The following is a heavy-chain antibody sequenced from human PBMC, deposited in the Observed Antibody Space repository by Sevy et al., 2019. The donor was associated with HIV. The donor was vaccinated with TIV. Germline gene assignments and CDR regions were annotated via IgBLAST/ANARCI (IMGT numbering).Heavy chain of an antibody. D-gene: IGHD1-1*01. Sequence: GGSLRLSCAASGFTFSSYAMSWVRQAPGKGLEWVSAISGSGSSTYYADSVKGRFTISRDNSKNTLYLQMNSLRAEDRAVDYCATDGYKPSVGDENYYYYYMDVWGKGTTVTVSS. V-gene: IGHV3-23*01. CDR3: ATDGYKPSVGDENYYYYYMDV. CDR1: GFTFSSYA. CDR2: ISGSGSST. J-gene: IGHJ6*03.